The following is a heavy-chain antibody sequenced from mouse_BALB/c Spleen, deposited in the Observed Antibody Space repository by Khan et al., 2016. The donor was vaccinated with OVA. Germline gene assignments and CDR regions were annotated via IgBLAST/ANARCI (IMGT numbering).Heavy chain of an antibody. CDR3: ARSDGGDFDY. V-gene: IGHV3-2*02. CDR1: GYSITSDYA. D-gene: IGHD2-3*01. Sequence: EVQLQESGPGLVKPSQSLSLTCTVTGYSITSDYAWNWIRQFPGNKLEWMGYISYSGNTKYNPSLKSRISITRDTSKNQFFLQLNSVTAEDTATYYCARSDGGDFDYWGQGTTLTVSS. CDR2: ISYSGNT. J-gene: IGHJ2*01.